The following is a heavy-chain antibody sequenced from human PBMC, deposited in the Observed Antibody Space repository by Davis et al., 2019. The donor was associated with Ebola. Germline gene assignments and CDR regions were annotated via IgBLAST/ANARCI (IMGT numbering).Heavy chain of an antibody. CDR1: GFTFSSYA. Sequence: GESLKISCAASGFTFSSYAMSWVRQAPGKGLEWVAVISYDGSNKYYADSVKGRFTISRDNSKNTLYLQMTSLRAEDTAVYYCAKGDVVNPWGQGTLVTVSS. V-gene: IGHV3-30*18. CDR2: ISYDGSNK. D-gene: IGHD2-21*01. CDR3: AKGDVVNP. J-gene: IGHJ5*02.